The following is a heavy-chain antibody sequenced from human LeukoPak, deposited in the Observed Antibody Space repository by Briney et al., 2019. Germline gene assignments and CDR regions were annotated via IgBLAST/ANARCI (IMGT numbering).Heavy chain of an antibody. CDR1: GDTFTDYY. D-gene: IGHD1-26*01. CDR2: INPNSGGT. Sequence: ASVKVSCKASGDTFTDYYLHWVRQAPGQGLEWMGWINPNSGGTDYAQKFQGRVTMTRDTSISTAYMELSRLRSDDTAVYYCARIDRSGSYFAEDFDYWGQGTLVTVSS. V-gene: IGHV1-2*02. CDR3: ARIDRSGSYFAEDFDY. J-gene: IGHJ4*02.